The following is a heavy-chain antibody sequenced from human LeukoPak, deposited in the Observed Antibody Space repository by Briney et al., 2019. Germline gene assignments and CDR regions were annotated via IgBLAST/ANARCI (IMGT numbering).Heavy chain of an antibody. CDR2: IHYSGST. CDR3: ARHRIVAAGLFDFDY. Sequence: SETLSLTCTVSGGSISSYYWSWTRQPPGKGLEWIGYIHYSGSTHYNPSLKSLVTISVDTSKNQFSLKLSSLTAADTAVYYCARHRIVAAGLFDFDYWGQGTLVTVSS. V-gene: IGHV4-59*08. D-gene: IGHD6-13*01. J-gene: IGHJ4*02. CDR1: GGSISSYY.